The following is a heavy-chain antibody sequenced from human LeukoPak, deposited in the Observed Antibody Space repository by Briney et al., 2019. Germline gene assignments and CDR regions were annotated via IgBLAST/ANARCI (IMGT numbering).Heavy chain of an antibody. Sequence: KPSQTLSLTCTVSGGSISSNSYYWGWIRQPPGRGLEWIGSINYSGSSGSTSYNPSLTSRVTISVDTSKNQFSLKLSSVTAADTAVYYCARHGRTVAHDYFDYWGQGTLVTVSS. V-gene: IGHV4-39*01. CDR1: GGSISSNSYY. CDR2: INYSGSSGST. CDR3: ARHGRTVAHDYFDY. J-gene: IGHJ4*02. D-gene: IGHD6-19*01.